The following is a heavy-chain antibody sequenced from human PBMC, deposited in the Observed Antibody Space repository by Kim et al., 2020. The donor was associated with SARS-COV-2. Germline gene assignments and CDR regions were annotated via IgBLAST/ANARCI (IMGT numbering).Heavy chain of an antibody. J-gene: IGHJ6*02. D-gene: IGHD2-8*02. CDR3: ARDPPGGPVYYYYGMDV. CDR1: GGTFSSYA. Sequence: PSVKVSCKASGGTFSSYAISWVRQAPGQGLEWMGGIIPIFGTANYAQKFQGRVTITADESTSTAYMELSSLRSEDTAVYYCARDPPGGPVYYYYGMDVWGQGTTVAVSS. V-gene: IGHV1-69*13. CDR2: IIPIFGTA.